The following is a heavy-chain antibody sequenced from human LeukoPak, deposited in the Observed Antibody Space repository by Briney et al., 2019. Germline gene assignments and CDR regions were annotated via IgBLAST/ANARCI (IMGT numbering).Heavy chain of an antibody. Sequence: PGRSLRLSCAASGFTFDDYAMHWVRQAPGKGLEWVSGISWNSGSIGYADSVKGRFTISRDNAKNSLYLQMNSQRAEDMALYYCAKDLSSGWYDGAFDIWGQGTMVTVSS. CDR3: AKDLSSGWYDGAFDI. V-gene: IGHV3-9*03. D-gene: IGHD6-19*01. CDR2: ISWNSGSI. CDR1: GFTFDDYA. J-gene: IGHJ3*02.